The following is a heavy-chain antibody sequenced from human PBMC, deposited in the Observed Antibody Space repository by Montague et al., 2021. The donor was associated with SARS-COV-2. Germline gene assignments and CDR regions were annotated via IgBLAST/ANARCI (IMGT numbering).Heavy chain of an antibody. V-gene: IGHV4-34*01. CDR1: GGSFSGYC. D-gene: IGHD3-9*01. Sequence: SETLSLTCAVYGGSFSGYCWTWIRQPPGKGLEWIGEITYSGSTNYNPSLKSRVTVSVDTSKNQFSLNLRSVTAADTAIYYCAGVADYDVLTGFVTEGFDYWGQGTLVTVSS. J-gene: IGHJ4*02. CDR3: AGVADYDVLTGFVTEGFDY. CDR2: ITYSGST.